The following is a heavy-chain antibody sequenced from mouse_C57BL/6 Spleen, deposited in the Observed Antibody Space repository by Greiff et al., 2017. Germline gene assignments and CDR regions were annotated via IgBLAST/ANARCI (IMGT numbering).Heavy chain of an antibody. V-gene: IGHV14-3*01. D-gene: IGHD1-2*01. CDR1: GFNIKDTY. Sequence: EVQLLQSVAELVRPGASVKLSCTASGFNIKDTYMHWVKQSPEQSLEWIGRISPANGNTKYAPKFKGKDTITADTASNTAYLQLSSLTSEDTAIXYCAITTAPGARDYWGQGTSDTVPT. CDR2: ISPANGNT. CDR3: AITTAPGARDY. J-gene: IGHJ4*01.